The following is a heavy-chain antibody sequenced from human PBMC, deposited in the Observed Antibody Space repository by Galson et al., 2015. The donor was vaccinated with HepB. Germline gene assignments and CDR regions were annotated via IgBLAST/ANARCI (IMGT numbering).Heavy chain of an antibody. D-gene: IGHD3-10*01. V-gene: IGHV1-69*04. CDR2: IIPILGIA. J-gene: IGHJ5*02. CDR1: GGTFSSYT. Sequence: QSGAEVKKPGASVKVSCKASGGTFSSYTISWVRQAPGQGLEWMGRIIPILGIANYAQKFQGRVTITADKSTSTAYMELSSLRSEDTAVYYCARGGFGGNWFDPWGQGTLVTVSS. CDR3: ARGGFGGNWFDP.